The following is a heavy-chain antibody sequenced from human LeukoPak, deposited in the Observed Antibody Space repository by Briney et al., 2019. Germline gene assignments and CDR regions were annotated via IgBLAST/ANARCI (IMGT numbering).Heavy chain of an antibody. CDR1: GYSFTSYW. V-gene: IGHV5-51*01. CDR2: FYPGDSDT. Sequence: GEPLKISCKGSGYSFTSYWIGWVRQMLGKGLEWMGNFYPGDSDTRYSPSFQGQVTFSADKSISAAYLQWSSLQASDTAMYYCARDASGYGDSLDAFDIWGQGTMVTVSS. J-gene: IGHJ3*02. CDR3: ARDASGYGDSLDAFDI. D-gene: IGHD4-17*01.